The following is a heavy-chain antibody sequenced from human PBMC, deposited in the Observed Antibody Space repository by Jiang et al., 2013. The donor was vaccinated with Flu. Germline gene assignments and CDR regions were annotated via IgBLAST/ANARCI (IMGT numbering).Heavy chain of an antibody. J-gene: IGHJ5*02. CDR2: ISGSGGST. CDR1: GFTFSSYA. CDR3: AKDLRHYGDDNWFDP. Sequence: RLSCAASGFTFSSYAMSWVRQAPGKGLEWVSAISGSGGSTYYADSVKGRFTISRDNSKNTLYLQMNSLRAEDTAVYYCAKDLRHYGDDNWFDPWGQGTLVTVSS. D-gene: IGHD4-17*01. V-gene: IGHV3-23*01.